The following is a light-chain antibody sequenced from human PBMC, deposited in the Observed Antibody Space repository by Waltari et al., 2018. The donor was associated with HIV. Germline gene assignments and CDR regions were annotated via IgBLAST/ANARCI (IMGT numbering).Light chain of an antibody. V-gene: IGLV2-23*02. CDR2: EVN. CDR3: CSYAGSPYV. J-gene: IGLJ1*01. CDR1: SSDVGSYNL. Sequence: QPALTQPASVSGSPGQSITISCPGTSSDVGSYNLVSWYQQHPGKAPKLMIYEVNKRPSGVSNRFSGSKSGNTASLTISGLQAEDEADYYCCSYAGSPYVFGTGTKVTVL.